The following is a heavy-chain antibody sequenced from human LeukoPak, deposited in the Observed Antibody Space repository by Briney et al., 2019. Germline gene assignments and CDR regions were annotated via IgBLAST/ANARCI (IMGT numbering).Heavy chain of an antibody. V-gene: IGHV1-2*04. Sequence: VASVKVSCKASGYTFTGYYMHWVRQAPGQGLEWMGWINPNSGGTNYAQKFQGWVTMTRDTSISTAYMELSRLRSDDTAVYYCAREHCSSTSCYGMDIWGQGTTVTVSS. J-gene: IGHJ6*02. CDR1: GYTFTGYY. D-gene: IGHD2-2*01. CDR3: AREHCSSTSCYGMDI. CDR2: INPNSGGT.